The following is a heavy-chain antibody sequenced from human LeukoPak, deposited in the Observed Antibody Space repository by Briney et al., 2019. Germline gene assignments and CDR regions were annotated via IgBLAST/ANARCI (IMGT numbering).Heavy chain of an antibody. V-gene: IGHV1-8*01. CDR2: MNPNSGNT. Sequence: ASVKVSCKASGYTFTSYDINWVRQATGQGLEWMGWMNPNSGNTGYAQKFQGRVTMTRNTSISTAYMELSSLRSEDTAVYYCARGGYCSGGSCHERFDYWGQGTLVTVSS. CDR1: GYTFTSYD. D-gene: IGHD2-15*01. J-gene: IGHJ4*02. CDR3: ARGGYCSGGSCHERFDY.